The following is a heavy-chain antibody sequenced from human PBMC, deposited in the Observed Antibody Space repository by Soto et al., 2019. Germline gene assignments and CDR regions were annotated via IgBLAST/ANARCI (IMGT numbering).Heavy chain of an antibody. CDR3: SRAIMVREKQGYFDY. D-gene: IGHD3-10*01. J-gene: IGHJ4*02. CDR1: GGTFSSYA. Sequence: QVQLVQSGAEVKKPGSSVKVYCKASGGTFSSYAISWVRQAPGQGLEWMGGIIPIFGTANYAQKFQGRVTITADESTSTAYMELSSLRSADTAVYYCSRAIMVREKQGYFDYWGQGTLVTVSS. CDR2: IIPIFGTA. V-gene: IGHV1-69*01.